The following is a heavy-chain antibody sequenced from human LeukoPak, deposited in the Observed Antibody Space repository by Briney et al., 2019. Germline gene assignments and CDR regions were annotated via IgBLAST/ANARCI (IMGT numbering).Heavy chain of an antibody. CDR1: GYTFTGYY. D-gene: IGHD3-10*01. CDR2: INPNSGGT. V-gene: IGHV1-2*04. Sequence: ASVKVSCKASGYTFTGYYMHWVRQAPGQGLEWMGWINPNSGGTNYAQKFQGWVTMTRDTSISTAYMELSRLRSDDTAVYYCARDRRFYASGSPFYYYYGMDVWGQGTTVTVSS. J-gene: IGHJ6*02. CDR3: ARDRRFYASGSPFYYYYGMDV.